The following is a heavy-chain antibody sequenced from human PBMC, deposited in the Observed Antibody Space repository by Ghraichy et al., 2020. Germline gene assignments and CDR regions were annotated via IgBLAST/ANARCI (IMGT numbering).Heavy chain of an antibody. V-gene: IGHV3-15*04. CDR1: GFTFSNAW. CDR3: TRDRLDDYSNMDV. Sequence: ETLSLTCTASGFTFSNAWMSWVRQAPGKGLEWVGRIVSKTDGETIDYATPVKGRFTISRDDSKNTLHLQMNSLKTEDTAVYYCTRDRLDDYSNMDVWGQGTTVTVSS. D-gene: IGHD1-1*01. J-gene: IGHJ6*02. CDR2: IVSKTDGETI.